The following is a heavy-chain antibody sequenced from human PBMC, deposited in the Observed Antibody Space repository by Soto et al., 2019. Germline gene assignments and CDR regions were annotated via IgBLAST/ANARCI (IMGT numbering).Heavy chain of an antibody. CDR2: ISGKSANI. D-gene: IGHD3-22*01. J-gene: IGHJ5*02. Sequence: EVQLVESGGGLVKPGESLRLSCVASGFNFNTYTMSWSRQAPGKGLEWVSSISGKSANIYYADSGEGRFTVSRDNAKTSLYLQMTALRADDTAVYYCARVGRYYSESTESAWGQGTLVTVSS. V-gene: IGHV3-21*01. CDR1: GFNFNTYT. CDR3: ARVGRYYSESTESA.